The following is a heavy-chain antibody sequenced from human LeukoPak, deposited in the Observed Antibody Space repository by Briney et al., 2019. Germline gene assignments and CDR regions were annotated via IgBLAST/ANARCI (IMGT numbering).Heavy chain of an antibody. D-gene: IGHD6-19*01. Sequence: GGSLRLSCAASGFTLSGYEMNWARQAPGRGLEWLSYVSTSGSTMYYADSVKGRFTISRDNAKNSLYLQMNSLRAEDTAVYYCAKIAVSGLWYFDLWGRGTLVTVSS. CDR3: AKIAVSGLWYFDL. CDR2: VSTSGSTM. CDR1: GFTLSGYE. J-gene: IGHJ2*01. V-gene: IGHV3-48*03.